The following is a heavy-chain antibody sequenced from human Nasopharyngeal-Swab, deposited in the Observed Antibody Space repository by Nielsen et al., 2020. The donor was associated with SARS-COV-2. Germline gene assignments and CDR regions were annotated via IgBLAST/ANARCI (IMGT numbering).Heavy chain of an antibody. J-gene: IGHJ4*02. D-gene: IGHD3-3*01. CDR3: AKKGRDFWSGHHFDY. CDR2: ISGSGGST. CDR1: GFTFSSYA. V-gene: IGHV3-23*01. Sequence: GESLKISCAASGFTFSSYAMSWVRQAPGKGLEWVSGISGSGGSTYYADSVKGRFTISRDNSKNTLYLQMNSLRAEDTAVYYCAKKGRDFWSGHHFDYWGQGTLVTVSS.